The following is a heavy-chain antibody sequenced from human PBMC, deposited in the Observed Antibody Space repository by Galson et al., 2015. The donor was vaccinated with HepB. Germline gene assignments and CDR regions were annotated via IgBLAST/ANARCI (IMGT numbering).Heavy chain of an antibody. CDR2: IWYDASNQ. CDR1: GFTFSSYG. CDR3: ARDRTNSHYVDY. V-gene: IGHV3-33*08. Sequence: SLRLSCAASGFTFSSYGMHWVRQAPGKGLEWVAVIWYDASNQHYADSVKGRFTISRDNSKNTLYLQMNSLRAEDTAIYYCARDRTNSHYVDYWGQGTLVTVSS. J-gene: IGHJ4*02. D-gene: IGHD3-10*02.